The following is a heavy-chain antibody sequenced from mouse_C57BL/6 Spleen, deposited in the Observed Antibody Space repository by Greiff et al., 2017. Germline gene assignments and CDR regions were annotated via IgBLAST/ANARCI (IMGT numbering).Heavy chain of an antibody. V-gene: IGHV2-2*01. Sequence: VQGVESGPGLVQPSQSLSITCTVSGFSLTSYGVHWVRQSPGKGLEWLGVIWSGGSTDYTAAFISRLSISKDNSKSQVFFKMNSLQADDTAIYYCAVYGYDTGFAYWGQGTLVTVSA. CDR2: IWSGGST. CDR1: GFSLTSYG. D-gene: IGHD2-2*01. J-gene: IGHJ3*01. CDR3: AVYGYDTGFAY.